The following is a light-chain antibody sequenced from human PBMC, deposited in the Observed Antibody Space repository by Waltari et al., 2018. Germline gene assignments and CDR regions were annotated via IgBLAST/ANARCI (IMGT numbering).Light chain of an antibody. CDR2: AAS. CDR3: QQANSFPPLT. CDR1: QGIGSW. J-gene: IGKJ4*01. V-gene: IGKV1-12*01. Sequence: DIQMTQSPSSVSASVGDRVTIPCRASQGIGSWLAWYQQKPGKAPKLLIYAASSLQGAVPSRFSGSGSGTDFTLTISSLQPEDFATYFCQQANSFPPLTFGGGTKVEIK.